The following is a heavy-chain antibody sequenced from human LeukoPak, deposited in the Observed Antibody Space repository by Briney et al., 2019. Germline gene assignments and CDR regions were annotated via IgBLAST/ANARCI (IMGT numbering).Heavy chain of an antibody. CDR2: ISSSNSYI. J-gene: IGHJ4*02. CDR1: GFTFSSYS. V-gene: IGHV3-21*01. Sequence: GGSLRLSCAASGFTFSSYSMTWVRQAPGKGLEWVSCISSSNSYIYYADSVKGRFTISRDNAKNSLYLQMNSLRAEDTAVYYCATRRGLDYWGQGTLVTVSS. CDR3: ATRRGLDY. D-gene: IGHD3-10*01.